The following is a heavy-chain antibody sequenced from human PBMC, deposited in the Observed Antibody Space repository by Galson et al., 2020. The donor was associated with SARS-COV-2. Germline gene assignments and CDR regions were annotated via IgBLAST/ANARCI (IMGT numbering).Heavy chain of an antibody. CDR1: GGSFRNYY. CDR2: INHRGST. J-gene: IGHJ6*03. V-gene: IGHV4-34*01. Sequence: SETLSLTCAVYGGSFRNYYWTWIRQSPEKGLEWLGDINHRGSTNYNPSLKSRVAMSVDASKNQFSLSLSSVTAADTAVYYCARGAEERRIIVVVPDYYSDMGVWGSGTTVTVSS. CDR3: ARGAEERRIIVVVPDYYSDMGV. D-gene: IGHD2-15*01.